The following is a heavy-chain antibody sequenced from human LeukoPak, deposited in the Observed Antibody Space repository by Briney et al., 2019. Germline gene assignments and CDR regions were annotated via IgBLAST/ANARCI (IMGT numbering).Heavy chain of an antibody. CDR1: GFTFSSYW. V-gene: IGHV3-7*03. CDR3: ARGGGLDV. CDR2: INHNGNVN. D-gene: IGHD3-16*01. Sequence: PGGSLRLSCAASGFTFSSYWMNWARQAPGRGREWVASINHNGNVNYYVDSVKGRFTFSRDNAKNSLYLQMSNLRAEDTAVYFCARGGGLDVWGQGATVTVSS. J-gene: IGHJ6*02.